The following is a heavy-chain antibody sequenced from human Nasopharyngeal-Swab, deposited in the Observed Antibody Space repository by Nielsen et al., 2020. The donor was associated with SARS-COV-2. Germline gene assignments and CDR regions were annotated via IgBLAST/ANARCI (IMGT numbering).Heavy chain of an antibody. V-gene: IGHV1-69*13. CDR2: ILPIVGTP. CDR1: GGPFNTNA. J-gene: IGHJ4*02. Sequence: SVKVSCKVSGGPFNTNAISWVRQVPGQGLEWMGGILPIVGTPNYSQKFQGRVTITADESTTTAYMELSILTSEDTAVYYCARDLEGAEASDYWGQGTLITVSS. D-gene: IGHD1-1*01. CDR3: ARDLEGAEASDY.